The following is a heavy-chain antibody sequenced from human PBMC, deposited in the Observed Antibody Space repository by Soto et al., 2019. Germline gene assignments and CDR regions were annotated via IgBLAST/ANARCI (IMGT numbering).Heavy chain of an antibody. J-gene: IGHJ4*02. CDR3: ARGLHSLFDY. Sequence: GSLRLSCAASGFTFSNYGMHWVRQAPGKGLEWVAVIWYDGNNKYYADSVKGRFTISRDNSNNTLYVQMTSLRAEDTAVYYCARGLHSLFDYWGQGTLVTVSS. CDR1: GFTFSNYG. CDR2: IWYDGNNK. D-gene: IGHD2-21*01. V-gene: IGHV3-33*01.